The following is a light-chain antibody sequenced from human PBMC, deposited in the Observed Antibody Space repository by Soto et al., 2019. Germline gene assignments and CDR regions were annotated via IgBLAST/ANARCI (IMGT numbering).Light chain of an antibody. CDR3: CLYTASYSV. CDR1: SSDVGGFDF. CDR2: YVS. V-gene: IGLV2-11*01. Sequence: QSALTQPRSVSGSPGQSVAISCTATSSDVGGFDFVSWYQQHPGKAPKLVIYYVSKRPSGVPDRFSGSRSGDTASLTISGLQAEDEADYYCCLYTASYSVFGGGTKLTVL. J-gene: IGLJ3*02.